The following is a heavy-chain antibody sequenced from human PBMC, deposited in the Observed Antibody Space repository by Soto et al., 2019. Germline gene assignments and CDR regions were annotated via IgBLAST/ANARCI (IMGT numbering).Heavy chain of an antibody. CDR3: ARGQSIAAAGNGDY. V-gene: IGHV4-34*01. D-gene: IGHD6-13*01. CDR1: GGSFSGCY. Sequence: SETLSLTCAVYGGSFSGCYWSWMRQPPGKGLEWIGEINHSGSTNYNPSLKSRVTISVDTSKNQFSLKLSSVTAADTAVYYCARGQSIAAAGNGDYWGQGTLVTVSS. CDR2: INHSGST. J-gene: IGHJ4*02.